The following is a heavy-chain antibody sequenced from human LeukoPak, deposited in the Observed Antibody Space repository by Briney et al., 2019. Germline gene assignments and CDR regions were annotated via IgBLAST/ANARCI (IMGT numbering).Heavy chain of an antibody. Sequence: PGGSLRLSCAASGFTFTNAWMNWVRQAPGKGLEWVGRIKSKANSGTIDYASHVRGRFTISRDDSKNMAYLQMNSLKTEDTAVYYCATGRYFDFWGRGTLVTVSS. CDR3: ATGRYFDF. CDR2: IKSKANSGTI. CDR1: GFTFTNAW. J-gene: IGHJ2*01. V-gene: IGHV3-15*07. D-gene: IGHD1-14*01.